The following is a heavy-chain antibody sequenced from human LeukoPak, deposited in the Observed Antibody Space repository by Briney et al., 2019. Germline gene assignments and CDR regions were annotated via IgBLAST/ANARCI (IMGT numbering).Heavy chain of an antibody. V-gene: IGHV4-59*01. CDR3: ASAVAGTFFDY. J-gene: IGHJ4*02. CDR1: GGSISSYY. D-gene: IGHD6-19*01. Sequence: SETLSLTCTASGGSISSYYWSWIRQPPGKGLEWIGYIYYSGSTNYNPSLKSRVTISVDTSKNQFSLKLSSVTAADTAVYYCASAVAGTFFDYWGQGTLVTVSS. CDR2: IYYSGST.